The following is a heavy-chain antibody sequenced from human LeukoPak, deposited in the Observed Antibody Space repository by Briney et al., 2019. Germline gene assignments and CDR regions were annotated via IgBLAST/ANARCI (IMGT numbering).Heavy chain of an antibody. CDR2: ISAYNGNT. V-gene: IGHV1-18*01. D-gene: IGHD3-22*01. CDR3: ARRLYYYDSSGYYFDY. Sequence: GASVKVSCKASGYTFTSYGISWVRQAPGQGLEWMGWISAYNGNTNYAQKLQGRVTMTTDTPTSTAYMELRSLRSDDTAVYYCARRLYYYDSSGYYFDYWGQGTLVTVSS. J-gene: IGHJ4*02. CDR1: GYTFTSYG.